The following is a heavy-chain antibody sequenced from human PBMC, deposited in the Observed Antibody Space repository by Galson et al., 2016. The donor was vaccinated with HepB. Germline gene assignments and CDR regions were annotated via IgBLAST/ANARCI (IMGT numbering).Heavy chain of an antibody. Sequence: VKVSCKASGSTFSTYAISWVRQATGQGLEWMGGIIPFFDTLNYSQKIKGRVTITADESTTTAYMELNSMRSDDTAVYYCATVLRYGTDYFFGMDFWGQGTTVTVSS. J-gene: IGHJ6*02. D-gene: IGHD3-16*01. CDR2: IIPFFDTL. CDR3: ATVLRYGTDYFFGMDF. CDR1: GSTFSTYA. V-gene: IGHV1-69*01.